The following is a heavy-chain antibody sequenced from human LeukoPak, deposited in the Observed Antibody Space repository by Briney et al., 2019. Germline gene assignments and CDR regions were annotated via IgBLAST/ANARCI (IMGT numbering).Heavy chain of an antibody. J-gene: IGHJ5*02. CDR2: ISAYNGNT. D-gene: IGHD3-22*01. V-gene: IGHV1-18*01. CDR1: GYTFTSYG. Sequence: ASVKVSCKASGYTFTSYGISWVRQAPGQGLEWMGWISAYNGNTNYAQKLQGRVTMTRDTSTSTVYMELSSLRSGDTAVYYCAREGDYYDSSGPTWFDPWGQGTLVTVSS. CDR3: AREGDYYDSSGPTWFDP.